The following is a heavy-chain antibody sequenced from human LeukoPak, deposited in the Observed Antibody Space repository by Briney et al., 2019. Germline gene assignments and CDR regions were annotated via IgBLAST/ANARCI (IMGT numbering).Heavy chain of an antibody. V-gene: IGHV1-8*03. CDR3: ARLSYDFWSGHDY. J-gene: IGHJ4*02. Sequence: ASVKVSCKASGYTFTSYDINWVRQATGQGLEWMGWMNPNSGNTGYAQKFQGRVTITRNTSISTAYMELSSLRSEDTAVYYCARLSYDFWSGHDYWGQGTLVTVSS. D-gene: IGHD3-3*01. CDR2: MNPNSGNT. CDR1: GYTFTSYD.